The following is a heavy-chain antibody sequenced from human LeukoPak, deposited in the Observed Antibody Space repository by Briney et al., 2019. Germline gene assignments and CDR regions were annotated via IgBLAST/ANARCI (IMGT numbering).Heavy chain of an antibody. CDR3: AKTTGVTQYYYYYMDV. D-gene: IGHD3-10*01. Sequence: GGSLRLSCAASGFTVSSNYMGWVRQAPGKGLEWVSAISGSGGGTYYADSVEGRFTISRDNSKNTLYLQMNSLRAEDTAVYYCAKTTGVTQYYYYYMDVWGKGTTVTISS. J-gene: IGHJ6*03. CDR1: GFTVSSNY. CDR2: ISGSGGGT. V-gene: IGHV3-23*01.